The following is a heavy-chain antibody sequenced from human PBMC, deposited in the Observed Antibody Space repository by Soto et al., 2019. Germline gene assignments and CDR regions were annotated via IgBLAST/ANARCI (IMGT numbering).Heavy chain of an antibody. V-gene: IGHV1-69*05. CDR1: GGTFSSYA. CDR2: IIPIFGTA. CDR3: ARGRRVGATAPDAFDI. Sequence: QVQLVQSGAEVTKPGSSVKVSCKASGGTFSSYAISWVRQAPGQGLEWMGGIIPIFGTANYPQKFQGRVTNTXXEXTXXDYMERSSMRSEDTDVYDCARGRRVGATAPDAFDIWGQGTMVTVSS. D-gene: IGHD1-26*01. J-gene: IGHJ3*02.